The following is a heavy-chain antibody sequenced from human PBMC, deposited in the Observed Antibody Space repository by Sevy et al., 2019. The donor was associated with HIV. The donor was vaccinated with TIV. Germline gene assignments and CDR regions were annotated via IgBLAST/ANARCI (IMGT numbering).Heavy chain of an antibody. Sequence: GGSLRLSCAASGFTFSSYAMSWVRQAPGKGLEWVSAISGSSGSTYYADSVKGRFTISRDNSKNTLYLQMNSLRAEDTAVYYCAKGGEDYYYYGMDVWGQGTTVTVSS. D-gene: IGHD3-10*01. J-gene: IGHJ6*02. CDR1: GFTFSSYA. CDR2: ISGSSGST. V-gene: IGHV3-23*01. CDR3: AKGGEDYYYYGMDV.